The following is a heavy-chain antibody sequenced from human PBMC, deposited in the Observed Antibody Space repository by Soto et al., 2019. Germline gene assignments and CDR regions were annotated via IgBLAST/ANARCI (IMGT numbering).Heavy chain of an antibody. J-gene: IGHJ6*03. CDR1: GDSVSSNSAA. Sequence: SQTLSLTCAISGDSVSSNSAAWNWIRQSPSRGLEWLGRTYYRSKWYNDYAVSVKSRITINPDTSKNQFSLQLNSVTPEDTAVYYCARTLDGGTTTHYYYYMDVWGKGTTVTVSS. CDR2: TYYRSKWYN. D-gene: IGHD1-7*01. CDR3: ARTLDGGTTTHYYYYMDV. V-gene: IGHV6-1*01.